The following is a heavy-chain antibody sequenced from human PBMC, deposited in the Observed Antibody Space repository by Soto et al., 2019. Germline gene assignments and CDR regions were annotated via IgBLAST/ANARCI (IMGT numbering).Heavy chain of an antibody. V-gene: IGHV3-23*01. Sequence: GSLRLSCAASGFTFSSYAMSWVRQAPGKGLEWVSAISGSGGSTYYADSVKGRFTISRDNSKNTLYLQMNSLRAEDTAVYYCAKVVVIIKRKDYGMDVWGQGTTVTVSS. D-gene: IGHD3-22*01. CDR2: ISGSGGST. CDR1: GFTFSSYA. CDR3: AKVVVIIKRKDYGMDV. J-gene: IGHJ6*02.